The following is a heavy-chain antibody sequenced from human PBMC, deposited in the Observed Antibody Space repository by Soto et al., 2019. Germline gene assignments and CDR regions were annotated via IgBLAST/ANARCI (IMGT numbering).Heavy chain of an antibody. V-gene: IGHV3-30-3*01. CDR3: ARVWAYSGYDSDAFDI. J-gene: IGHJ3*02. CDR2: ISYDGSNK. Sequence: GGSLRLSCAASGFTVSSYAMHWVRQAPGKGLEWVAVISYDGSNKYYADSVKGRFTISRDNSKNTLYLQMNSLRAEDTAVYYCARVWAYSGYDSDAFDIWGQGTMVTVSS. CDR1: GFTVSSYA. D-gene: IGHD5-12*01.